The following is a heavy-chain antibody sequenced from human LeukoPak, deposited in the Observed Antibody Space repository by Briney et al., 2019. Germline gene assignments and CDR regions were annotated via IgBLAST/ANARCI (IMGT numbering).Heavy chain of an antibody. Sequence: ASVKVSCKASGYTFISYNINWLRQATGQGLEWMGWVDTRSGEAGYLQKFQGRLTITRDSSIDKDYMDLSGLSSEETAAYYCARGLPLGYCTYGVCYPPYFFDEWSEGTLVTASS. V-gene: IGHV1-8*03. CDR1: GYTFISYN. D-gene: IGHD2-8*01. CDR3: ARGLPLGYCTYGVCYPPYFFDE. CDR2: VDTRSGEA. J-gene: IGHJ4*02.